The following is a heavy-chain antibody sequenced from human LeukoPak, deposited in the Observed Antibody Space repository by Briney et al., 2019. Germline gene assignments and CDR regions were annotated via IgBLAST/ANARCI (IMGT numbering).Heavy chain of an antibody. CDR3: ARGASSTRFDP. CDR1: GGTFSSYA. D-gene: IGHD2-2*01. V-gene: IGHV1-69*05. Sequence: GASVKVSCKASGGTFSSYAISWVRQAPGQGLEWMGGIIPIFGTANYAQKFQGRVTITTDESTSTAYMELSSLRSEDTAVYYCARGASSTRFDPWGQGTLVAVSS. J-gene: IGHJ5*02. CDR2: IIPIFGTA.